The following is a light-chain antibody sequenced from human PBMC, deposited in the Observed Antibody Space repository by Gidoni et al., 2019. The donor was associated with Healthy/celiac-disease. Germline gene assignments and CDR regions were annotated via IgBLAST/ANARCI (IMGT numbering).Light chain of an antibody. CDR2: AAS. CDR3: QQANSFPWT. J-gene: IGKJ1*01. V-gene: IGKV1-12*01. Sequence: TQPPGTLSLSPGERATLSCRASQSVSSSYLAWYQQKPGKAPKLLIYAASSLQSGVPSRFSGSGSGTDFTLTISSLQPEDFATYYCQQANSFPWTFGQGTKVEIK. CDR1: QSVSSS.